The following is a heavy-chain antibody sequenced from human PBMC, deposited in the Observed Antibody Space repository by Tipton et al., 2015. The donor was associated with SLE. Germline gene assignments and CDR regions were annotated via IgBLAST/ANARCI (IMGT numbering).Heavy chain of an antibody. V-gene: IGHV3-7*01. CDR3: ARGGDSSSWPYFDY. CDR1: GFTFSSYW. D-gene: IGHD6-13*01. J-gene: IGHJ4*02. CDR2: IKQDGSEK. Sequence: SLRLSCAASGFTFSSYWMSWVRQAPGKGLEWVANIKQDGSEKYYVDSVKGRFTISRDNAKNSLYLQMNSLRAEDTAVYYCARGGDSSSWPYFDYWGQGTLVTVSS.